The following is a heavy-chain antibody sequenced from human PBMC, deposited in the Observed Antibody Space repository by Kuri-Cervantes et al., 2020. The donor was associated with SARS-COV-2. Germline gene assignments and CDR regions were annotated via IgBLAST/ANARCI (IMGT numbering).Heavy chain of an antibody. D-gene: IGHD3-3*01. Sequence: GSLRLSCAVSGYSISSGYYWGWIRQPPGKGLEWIGSIYHSGSTYYNPSLKSRVTISVDTSKNQFSLKLSSVTAADTAVYYCARSRGAIFAVIFNYIDYWGQGTLVTVSS. CDR3: ARSRGAIFAVIFNYIDY. J-gene: IGHJ4*02. CDR1: GYSISSGYY. CDR2: IYHSGST. V-gene: IGHV4-38-2*01.